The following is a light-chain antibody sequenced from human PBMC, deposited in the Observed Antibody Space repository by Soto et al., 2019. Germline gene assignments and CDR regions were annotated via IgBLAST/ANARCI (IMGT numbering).Light chain of an antibody. CDR3: QQFGTSPVT. J-gene: IGKJ2*01. V-gene: IGKV3-20*01. CDR2: GAS. CDR1: MSVSNNY. Sequence: EIVLTQSPGTLSLSPGEGATLSCRTRMSVSNNYLAWYQQKVGQAPRLLIFGASSRATGIPDRFSGSGSGTDFTLTISTLEPEDFAVYYCQQFGTSPVTFGQGTKLEIK.